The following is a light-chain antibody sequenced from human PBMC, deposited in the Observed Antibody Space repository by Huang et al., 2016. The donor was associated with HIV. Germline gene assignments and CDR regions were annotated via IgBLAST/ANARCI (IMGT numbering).Light chain of an antibody. CDR3: QQYNT. Sequence: EIVMTQSPATLSVSPGERATLSCRASQSVSSNLAWYQRKPGQAPRLLIYGASTRATGIPARFSGSGSGTEFTLTIAPLQSEDFAVYYCQQYNTFGGGTKVEIK. J-gene: IGKJ4*01. CDR1: QSVSSN. CDR2: GAS. V-gene: IGKV3-15*01.